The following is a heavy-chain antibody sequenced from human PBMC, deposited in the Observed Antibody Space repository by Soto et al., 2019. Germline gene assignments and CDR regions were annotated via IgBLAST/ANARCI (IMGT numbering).Heavy chain of an antibody. CDR2: ISAYNGNT. J-gene: IGHJ4*02. CDR1: GYTFTSYG. Sequence: QVQLVQSGAEVKKPGASVKVSCKASGYTFTSYGISWVRQAPGQGLEWMGWISAYNGNTNYAQKLQGRDTMTTNTSTSTGYMELRSLRSDDTAVYYCAREERPYSSYFDYWGQGTLVTVSS. D-gene: IGHD6-13*01. CDR3: AREERPYSSYFDY. V-gene: IGHV1-18*01.